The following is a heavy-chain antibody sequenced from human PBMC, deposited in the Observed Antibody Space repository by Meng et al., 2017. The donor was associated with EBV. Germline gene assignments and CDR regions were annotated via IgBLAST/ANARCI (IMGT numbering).Heavy chain of an antibody. J-gene: IGHJ4*02. V-gene: IGHV1-2*06. Sequence: QGQLVQSGAEVKEPGASVEVSCKASGYTFTGYYMHWVRQAPGQGLEWMGRINPNSGGTNYAQKFQGRVTMTRDTSISTAYMELSRLRSDDTAVYYCARVGIAVAGTGDYWGQGTLVTVSS. D-gene: IGHD6-19*01. CDR2: INPNSGGT. CDR1: GYTFTGYY. CDR3: ARVGIAVAGTGDY.